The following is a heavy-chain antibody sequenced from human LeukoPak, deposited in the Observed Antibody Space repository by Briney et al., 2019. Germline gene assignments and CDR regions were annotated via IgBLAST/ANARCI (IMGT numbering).Heavy chain of an antibody. CDR2: IKQDGSEK. D-gene: IGHD1-26*01. CDR1: GFTFSSCW. Sequence: QPGGSLRLSCAASGFTFSSCWMSWVRQAPGKGLEWVANIKQDGSEKYYVDSVKGRFTISRDNPKNSLYLQMNSLRAEDTAVYYCARTDRGWEQGGQLAFDYWGQGTLVTVSS. J-gene: IGHJ4*02. CDR3: ARTDRGWEQGGQLAFDY. V-gene: IGHV3-7*01.